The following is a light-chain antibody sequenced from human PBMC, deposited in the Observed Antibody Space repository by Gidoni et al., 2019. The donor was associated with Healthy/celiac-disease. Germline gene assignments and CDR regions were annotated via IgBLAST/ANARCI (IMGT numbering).Light chain of an antibody. CDR1: QRVSSY. CDR3: QQYNNWPPWT. Sequence: EIVMTQSPATRSVSPGERATLSCRASQRVSSYLAWYQQKPGHAPRLLTYGPSTRATGIPARFSGSGSGPEFTLTCSSLQSEDFAVYYCQQYNNWPPWTFGQGTQVEIK. V-gene: IGKV3-15*01. CDR2: GPS. J-gene: IGKJ1*01.